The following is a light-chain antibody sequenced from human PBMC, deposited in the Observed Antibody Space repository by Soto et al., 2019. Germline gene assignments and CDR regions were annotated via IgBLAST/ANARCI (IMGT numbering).Light chain of an antibody. CDR2: GAS. V-gene: IGKV1-6*01. Sequence: ALQMTQSPSSLSASVGDRVTISCRASQGIGNALGWYQQKTGKPPKVLIYGASNLQSGVPPRLSGSGSGTDLNLAISRLQPEDSATYYCLKDINYPWTCGQGTKVDIK. CDR1: QGIGNA. CDR3: LKDINYPWT. J-gene: IGKJ1*01.